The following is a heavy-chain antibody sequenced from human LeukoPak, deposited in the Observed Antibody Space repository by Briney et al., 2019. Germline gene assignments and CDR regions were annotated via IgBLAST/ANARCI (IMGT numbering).Heavy chain of an antibody. Sequence: GGSLRLSCAASGFTLTTYEMNWVRQAPGKGLEWVGRSRDKANSYTTEYAASVKGRFTISRDDSKNSVYLQMNSLKTEDTAVYYCSVPVAGTVDYWGQGTLVTVSS. CDR1: GFTLTTYE. V-gene: IGHV3-72*01. D-gene: IGHD6-19*01. CDR3: SVPVAGTVDY. CDR2: SRDKANSYTT. J-gene: IGHJ4*02.